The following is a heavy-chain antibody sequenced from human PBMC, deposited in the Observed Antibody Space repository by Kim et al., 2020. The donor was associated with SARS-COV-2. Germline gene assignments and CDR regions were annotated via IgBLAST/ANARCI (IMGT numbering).Heavy chain of an antibody. J-gene: IGHJ4*02. D-gene: IGHD5-12*01. Sequence: GGSLRLSCAASGFTFNNYGMHWVRQAPGKGLEWVAVIPYDGTNKYYADCVKGRFTISRDNSKNTLYLQMNSRSAEDTAVYYCTRRGGGDGYNLDYWGQGTLVTVSS. CDR3: TRRGGGDGYNLDY. V-gene: IGHV3-33*05. CDR1: GFTFNNYG. CDR2: IPYDGTNK.